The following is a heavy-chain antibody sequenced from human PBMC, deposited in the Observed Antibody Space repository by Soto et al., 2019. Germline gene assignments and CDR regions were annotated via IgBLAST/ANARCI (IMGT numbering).Heavy chain of an antibody. CDR3: AREFCSGGNCYTYYFDP. CDR2: INTDGTNS. V-gene: IGHV3-74*01. CDR1: GFTFSSYS. D-gene: IGHD2-15*01. Sequence: HPGGSLRLSCAASGFTFSSYSMNWVRQAPGKGLVWVSHINTDGTNSNYADSVKGRFTISRDNAKSTLFLQMSSLRDEDTAVYYCAREFCSGGNCYTYYFDPWGQGIPVTVSS. J-gene: IGHJ5*02.